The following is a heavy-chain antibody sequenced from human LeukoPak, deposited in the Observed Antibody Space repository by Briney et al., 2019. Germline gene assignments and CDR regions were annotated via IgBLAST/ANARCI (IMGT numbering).Heavy chain of an antibody. Sequence: GASVKFCGKASGYTFTGYYMHWVRQAPGQGLEWMGWINPNSGGTNYAQKFQGRITMTRDTSISTAYMELSRLRSDDTAVYYCARDPGNSGYDSIDYWGQGTLVTVSS. CDR1: GYTFTGYY. J-gene: IGHJ4*02. CDR2: INPNSGGT. CDR3: ARDPGNSGYDSIDY. D-gene: IGHD5-12*01. V-gene: IGHV1-2*02.